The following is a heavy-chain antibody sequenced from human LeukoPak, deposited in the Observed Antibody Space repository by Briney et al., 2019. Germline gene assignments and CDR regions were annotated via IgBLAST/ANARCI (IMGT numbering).Heavy chain of an antibody. CDR1: GFTFDDYA. Sequence: GGSLRLSCAASGFTFDDYAMHWVRQAPGKGLEWVSGISWNSGSIGYADSVKGRFTISGDNAKNSLYLQMNSLRAEDTALYYCARNFDYWGQGTLVTVSS. CDR2: ISWNSGSI. V-gene: IGHV3-9*01. CDR3: ARNFDY. J-gene: IGHJ4*02.